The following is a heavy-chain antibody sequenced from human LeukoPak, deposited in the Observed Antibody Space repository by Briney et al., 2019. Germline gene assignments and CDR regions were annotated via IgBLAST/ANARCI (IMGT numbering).Heavy chain of an antibody. V-gene: IGHV3-23*01. CDR1: GLTFSTYA. D-gene: IGHD3-10*01. CDR3: ARDTYADGSGKIDY. CDR2: ISSSGTNT. Sequence: GGSLRLSCAASGLTFSTYAMSWVRQAPGKGLEWVSVISSSGTNTYYADSVKGRFTISRDNSKNTLYLQMNSLRAEDTAVYYCARDTYADGSGKIDYWGQGTLVTVSS. J-gene: IGHJ4*02.